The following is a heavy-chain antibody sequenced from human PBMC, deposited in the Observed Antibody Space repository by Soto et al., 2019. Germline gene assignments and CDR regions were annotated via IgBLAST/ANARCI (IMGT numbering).Heavy chain of an antibody. Sequence: SETLSLTCTVSGGSISSYYWSWIRQPPGKGLEWIGYIYYSGSTNYNPSLKSRVTISVDTSKNQFSLKLSSVTAADTAVYYCASNDCTNGVCPFDYWGQGTLVTVSS. CDR1: GGSISSYY. D-gene: IGHD2-8*01. CDR2: IYYSGST. J-gene: IGHJ4*02. V-gene: IGHV4-59*01. CDR3: ASNDCTNGVCPFDY.